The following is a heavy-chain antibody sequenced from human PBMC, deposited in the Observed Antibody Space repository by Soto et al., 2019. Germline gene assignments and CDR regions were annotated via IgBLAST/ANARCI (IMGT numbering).Heavy chain of an antibody. CDR3: ARRVPGGGERFDP. CDR2: IYSSGNT. Sequence: QVQLQVSGPGLVEPSQTLSLTCTVSGASVSSGDYYWTWIRQPPGKDLEWIGYIYSSGNTNYNPSLRRRVTMSKDTSKNQFSLNLSSVTAADTAVYYCARRVPGGGERFDPWGQGTLVTVSS. CDR1: GASVSSGDYY. D-gene: IGHD3-16*01. V-gene: IGHV4-30-4*01. J-gene: IGHJ5*02.